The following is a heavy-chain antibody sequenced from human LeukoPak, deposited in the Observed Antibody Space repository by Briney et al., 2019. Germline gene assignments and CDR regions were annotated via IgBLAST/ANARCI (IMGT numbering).Heavy chain of an antibody. J-gene: IGHJ3*02. CDR1: EFTFRSYD. CDR3: AKEVRGDAFDI. D-gene: IGHD3-16*01. Sequence: GGSLRLSCVASEFTFRSYDMHWVRQAPGKGLEWVADISYDGSNKDYADSVKGRFTISRDNTKNTLFLQMNSLRAEDTAVYYCAKEVRGDAFDIWGQGTMVTVSS. V-gene: IGHV3-30*18. CDR2: ISYDGSNK.